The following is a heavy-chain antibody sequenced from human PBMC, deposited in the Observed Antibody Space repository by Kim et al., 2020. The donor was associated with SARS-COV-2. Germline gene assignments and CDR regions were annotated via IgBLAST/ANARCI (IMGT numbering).Heavy chain of an antibody. CDR1: GGSISSSSYY. CDR2: IYYSGST. Sequence: SETLSLTCTVSGGSISSSSYYWGWIRQPPGKGLEWIGTIYYSGSTYYNPSLKSRVTISVDTSKNQFSLKLSSVIAADTAVYYCATSGYSGYLSVNWGQGTLVTVSS. J-gene: IGHJ4*02. CDR3: ATSGYSGYLSVN. V-gene: IGHV4-39*01. D-gene: IGHD5-12*01.